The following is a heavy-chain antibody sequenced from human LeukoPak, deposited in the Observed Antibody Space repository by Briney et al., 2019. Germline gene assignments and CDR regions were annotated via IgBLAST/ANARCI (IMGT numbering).Heavy chain of an antibody. CDR2: IYYSGST. CDR3: GRRLFIDGWYKT. CDR1: GGSISSYY. Sequence: SQTLSLTCTVSGGSISSYYWSWIRQPPGKGLEWIGYIYYSGSTNYNPSLKSRVTISVDTSKNEVPLKLTSVTAADTAVYFCGRRLFIDGWYKTWGQGTLVSVST. V-gene: IGHV4-59*12. J-gene: IGHJ5*02. D-gene: IGHD6-19*01.